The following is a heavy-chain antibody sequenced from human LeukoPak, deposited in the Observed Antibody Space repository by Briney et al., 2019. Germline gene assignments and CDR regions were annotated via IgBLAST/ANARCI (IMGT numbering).Heavy chain of an antibody. D-gene: IGHD2-15*01. CDR3: AKDRQSVVAATMMDY. Sequence: GGSLRLSCAASGFSFSNYAMHWVRQAPGKGLEWVAVISYDGSNKYYADSVKGRFTISRDNSKNTLYLQMNSLRAEDTAVYYCAKDRQSVVAATMMDYWGQGTLVTVSS. CDR2: ISYDGSNK. V-gene: IGHV3-30*04. J-gene: IGHJ4*02. CDR1: GFSFSNYA.